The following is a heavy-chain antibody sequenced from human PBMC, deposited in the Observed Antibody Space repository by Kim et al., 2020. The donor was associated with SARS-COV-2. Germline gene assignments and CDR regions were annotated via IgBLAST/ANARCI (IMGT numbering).Heavy chain of an antibody. CDR2: ISSSSSYI. CDR1: GFTFSSYS. D-gene: IGHD6-19*01. Sequence: GGSLRLSCAASGFTFSSYSMNWVRQAPGKGLEWVSSISSSSSYIYYADSVKGRFTISRDNAKNSLYLQMNSLRAEDTAVYYCARGEQWGVKVNWFDPWGQGTLVTVSS. V-gene: IGHV3-21*01. J-gene: IGHJ5*02. CDR3: ARGEQWGVKVNWFDP.